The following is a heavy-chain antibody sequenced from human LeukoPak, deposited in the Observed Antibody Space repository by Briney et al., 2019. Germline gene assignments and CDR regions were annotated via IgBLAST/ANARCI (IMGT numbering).Heavy chain of an antibody. V-gene: IGHV3-21*01. D-gene: IGHD3-10*01. CDR3: ARSEFEAFDM. CDR1: GFIFSYYS. CDR2: INSNSNYM. Sequence: GGSLRLSCAASGFIFSYYSINWVRQAPGKGLEWVSSINSNSNYMSYADSVKGRFTISSDNAKNSLYLQMTSLRAEDTAVYYCARSEFEAFDMWGQGTMVTVSS. J-gene: IGHJ3*02.